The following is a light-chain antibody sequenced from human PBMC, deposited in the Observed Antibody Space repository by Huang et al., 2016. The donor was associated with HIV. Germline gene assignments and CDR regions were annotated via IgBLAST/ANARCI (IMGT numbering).Light chain of an antibody. V-gene: IGKV2-29*02. Sequence: DIVMTQTQLSLSVTPGQPAFISCKSSQGLLYREKIYLFWYLQKPGQSPQLLIYELSNRVSGVPDRFSGSGSPTDFTLKISRVETEDVGVYYCKQGKQLPYTFGQGTRLEIK. J-gene: IGKJ2*01. CDR3: KQGKQLPYT. CDR1: QGLLYREKIY. CDR2: ELS.